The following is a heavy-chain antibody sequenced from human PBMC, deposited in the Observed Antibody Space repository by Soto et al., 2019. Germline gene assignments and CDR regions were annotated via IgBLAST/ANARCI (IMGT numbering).Heavy chain of an antibody. CDR1: GGSISSYY. D-gene: IGHD1-1*01. CDR2: IYYSGST. J-gene: IGHJ4*02. Sequence: SSETLSLTCTVSGGSISSYYWSWIRQPPGKGLEWIGYIYYSGSTNYNPSLKSRVTISVDTSKNEFSLKLSSVTAADTAVYYCARVGYPYYFDYWGQGTLVTVSS. CDR3: ARVGYPYYFDY. V-gene: IGHV4-59*01.